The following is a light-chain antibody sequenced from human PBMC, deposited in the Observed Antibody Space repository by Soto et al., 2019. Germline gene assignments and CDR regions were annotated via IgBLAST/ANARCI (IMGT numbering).Light chain of an antibody. CDR3: SSYTTSSTVV. J-gene: IGLJ2*01. Sequence: QLVLTQPASVSGSPGQSITISCTGTSNDVGTYNFVSWYQQHPGKTPKLMIYDVSYRPSGLSNRFSGSKSGNTASLTISGLQAEDEADYYCSSYTTSSTVVFGGGTKLTVL. V-gene: IGLV2-14*01. CDR1: SNDVGTYNF. CDR2: DVS.